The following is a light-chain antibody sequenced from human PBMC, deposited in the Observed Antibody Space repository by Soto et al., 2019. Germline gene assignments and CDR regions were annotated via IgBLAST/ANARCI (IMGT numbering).Light chain of an antibody. V-gene: IGKV3D-15*01. J-gene: IGKJ4*01. Sequence: EIVMTQSPATLSVSPGERDTLSCRASQSVSSNLAWYQQKPGQTPKLLIYVASTRATAIPARFSGSGSGTEFPLSIRSLQSEDFAVYYFQQYNVFPLSFGGGNKVDFK. CDR3: QQYNVFPLS. CDR2: VAS. CDR1: QSVSSN.